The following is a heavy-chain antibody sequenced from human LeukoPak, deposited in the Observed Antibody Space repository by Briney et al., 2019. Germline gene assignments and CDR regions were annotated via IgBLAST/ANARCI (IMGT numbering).Heavy chain of an antibody. CDR2: ISSSSSYI. V-gene: IGHV3-21*01. J-gene: IGHJ4*02. D-gene: IGHD6-13*01. CDR1: GFTFSSYS. Sequence: GGSLRLSCAASGFTFSSYSMNWVRQAPGKGLEWVSSISSSSSYIYYADSMKGRFTISRDNAKNSLYLQMNSLRAEDTAVYYCARVPGYSSSWFDYWGQGTLVTVSS. CDR3: ARVPGYSSSWFDY.